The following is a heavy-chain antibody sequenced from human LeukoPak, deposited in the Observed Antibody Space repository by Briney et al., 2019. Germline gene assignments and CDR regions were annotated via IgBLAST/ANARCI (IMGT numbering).Heavy chain of an antibody. CDR3: ARYGKTKLDY. V-gene: IGHV4-34*01. CDR2: INHSGST. D-gene: IGHD1-14*01. Sequence: SETLSLTCAVYGGSFSGYYWSWIRQRPGKGREWIGEINHSGSTNYNPSLKSRVTISVDTSKNQFSLKLSSVTAADTAVYYCARYGKTKLDYWGQGTLVTVSS. J-gene: IGHJ4*02. CDR1: GGSFSGYY.